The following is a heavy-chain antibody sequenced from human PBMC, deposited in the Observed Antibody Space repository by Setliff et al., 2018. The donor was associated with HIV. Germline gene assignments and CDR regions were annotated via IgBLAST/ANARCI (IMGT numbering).Heavy chain of an antibody. D-gene: IGHD3-22*01. Sequence: GASVKVSCKASGYTFSNHGISWVRQAPGQGLEWVGWISAYNGDTKYAQKLQGRVTMTTDTSTSTAYMELRSLRSDDTAVYYCGAGGYQNAFDIWGQGTMVTVSS. CDR1: GYTFSNHG. J-gene: IGHJ3*02. V-gene: IGHV1-18*01. CDR2: ISAYNGDT. CDR3: GAGGYQNAFDI.